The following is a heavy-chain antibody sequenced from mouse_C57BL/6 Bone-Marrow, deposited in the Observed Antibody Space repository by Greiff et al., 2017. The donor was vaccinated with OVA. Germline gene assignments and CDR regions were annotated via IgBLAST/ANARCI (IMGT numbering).Heavy chain of an antibody. V-gene: IGHV1-19*01. CDR1: GYTFTDYY. CDR3: ASSLLGFFDY. Sequence: VQLQQSGPVLVKPGASVKMSCKASGYTFTDYYMNWVKQSHGKSLEWIGVINPYNGGTSYNQKFKGKATLTVDKSSSTAYMELNSLTSEDSAVYYCASSLLGFFDYWGQGTTLTVSS. CDR2: INPYNGGT. J-gene: IGHJ2*01. D-gene: IGHD4-1*01.